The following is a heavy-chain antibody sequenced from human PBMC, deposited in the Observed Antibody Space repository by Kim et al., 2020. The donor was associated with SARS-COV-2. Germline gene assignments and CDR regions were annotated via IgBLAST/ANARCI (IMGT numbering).Heavy chain of an antibody. V-gene: IGHV3-7*03. Sequence: GGSLRLSCAASGFTFSSYWMSWVRQAPGKGLEWVANIKQDGSEKYYVDSVKGRFTISRDNSKNSLYLQMNSLRAEDTAVYYCARGCSSCRHPFDYWGQGTLVTVSS. J-gene: IGHJ4*02. CDR2: IKQDGSEK. CDR3: ARGCSSCRHPFDY. D-gene: IGHD6-13*01. CDR1: GFTFSSYW.